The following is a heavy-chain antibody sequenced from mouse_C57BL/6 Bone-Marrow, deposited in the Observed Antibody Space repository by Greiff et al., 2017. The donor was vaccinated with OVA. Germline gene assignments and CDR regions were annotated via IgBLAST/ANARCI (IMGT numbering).Heavy chain of an antibody. D-gene: IGHD6-1*01. J-gene: IGHJ3*01. CDR1: GFNIKDDY. V-gene: IGHV14-4*01. CDR2: IDPENGDT. CDR3: TTYWPRFWFAY. Sequence: VQLKQSGAELVRPGASVKLSCTASGFNIKDDYMHWVKQRPEQGLEWIGWIDPENGDTEYASKFQGKATITADTSSNTAYLQLSSLTSEDTAVYYGTTYWPRFWFAYWGQGTLVTVSA.